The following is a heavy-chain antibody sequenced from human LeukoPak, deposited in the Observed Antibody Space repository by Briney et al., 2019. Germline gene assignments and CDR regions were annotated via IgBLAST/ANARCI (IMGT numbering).Heavy chain of an antibody. Sequence: SETLSLTCTVSGGSISSTFYYWGWIRQPPGKGLEWIGSINYSGSTSYNPSLKSRVTISVDTSKNQFSLRLTSVTAADTAVYYCARTYGDYRFDYWGQGTLVTVSS. J-gene: IGHJ4*02. CDR3: ARTYGDYRFDY. D-gene: IGHD4-17*01. CDR1: GGSISSTFYY. CDR2: INYSGST. V-gene: IGHV4-39*07.